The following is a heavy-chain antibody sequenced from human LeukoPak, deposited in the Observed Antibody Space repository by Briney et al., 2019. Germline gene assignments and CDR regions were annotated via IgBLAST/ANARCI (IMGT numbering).Heavy chain of an antibody. D-gene: IGHD3-3*01. CDR2: ISYGGSNK. Sequence: GRSLRLSCAASGFTFSSYGMHWVRQAPGKGLEWVAVISYGGSNKYYADSVKGRFTISRDNSKNTLYLQMNSLRAEDTAVYYCAKESNYDFWMGVDYWGQRTLVTVSS. J-gene: IGHJ4*02. CDR3: AKESNYDFWMGVDY. V-gene: IGHV3-30*18. CDR1: GFTFSSYG.